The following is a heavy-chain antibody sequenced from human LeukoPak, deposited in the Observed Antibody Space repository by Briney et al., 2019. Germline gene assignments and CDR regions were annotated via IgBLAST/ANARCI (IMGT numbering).Heavy chain of an antibody. CDR1: GGSISSSSYY. D-gene: IGHD3-22*01. CDR2: IYYSGST. V-gene: IGHV4-39*07. Sequence: PSETLSLTCTVSGGSISSSSYYWGWIRQPPGKGLEWIGSIYYSGSTYYNPSLKSRVTISVDTSKNQFSLKLSSVTAADTAVYYCARTQENYYDRQFDPWGQGTLVTVSS. CDR3: ARTQENYYDRQFDP. J-gene: IGHJ5*02.